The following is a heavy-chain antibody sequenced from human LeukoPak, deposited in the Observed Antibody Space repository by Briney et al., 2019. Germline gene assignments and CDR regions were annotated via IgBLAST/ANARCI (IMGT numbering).Heavy chain of an antibody. V-gene: IGHV3-23*01. Sequence: GGSLRLSCAASGFTFSSYAMSWVRQAPGKGLEWVSAISGSGGSTYYADSVKGRFTISRDNSKNTLYLQMNSLGAEDTAVYYCAKDAGEVSQFWEQWLTYYFDYWGQGTLVTVSS. CDR3: AKDAGEVSQFWEQWLTYYFDY. CDR2: ISGSGGST. CDR1: GFTFSSYA. D-gene: IGHD6-19*01. J-gene: IGHJ4*02.